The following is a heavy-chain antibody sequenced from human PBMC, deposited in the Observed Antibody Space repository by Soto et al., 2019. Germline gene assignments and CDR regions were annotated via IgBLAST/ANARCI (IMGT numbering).Heavy chain of an antibody. V-gene: IGHV4-34*01. CDR2: IHPSGAV. D-gene: IGHD4-4*01. CDR1: DGSFSDTY. Sequence: PSETLSLTCDVYDGSFSDTYWSWTRKPPGKGLEWLGEIHPSGAVYYNPSFTSRVTLSVDVSRNQFSLKLASVTAADTAIYYCARGVDYSKVGAYWGQGTLVTVSS. CDR3: ARGVDYSKVGAY. J-gene: IGHJ4*02.